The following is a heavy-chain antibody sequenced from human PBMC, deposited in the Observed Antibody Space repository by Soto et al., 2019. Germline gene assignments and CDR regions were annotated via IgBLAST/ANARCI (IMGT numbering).Heavy chain of an antibody. CDR3: ARDGRGSSRFDY. Sequence: QVQLVQSGAEVKKPGASVKVSCKASGYTFTSYGISWVRQAPGQGLEWMGWISAYNGNTNYAQKLQGRVTMTTDTYKSTAYMELRSMRSDDTAVFSGARDGRGSSRFDYWVQGSMVTVSS. J-gene: IGHJ4*02. D-gene: IGHD1-26*01. V-gene: IGHV1-18*01. CDR1: GYTFTSYG. CDR2: ISAYNGNT.